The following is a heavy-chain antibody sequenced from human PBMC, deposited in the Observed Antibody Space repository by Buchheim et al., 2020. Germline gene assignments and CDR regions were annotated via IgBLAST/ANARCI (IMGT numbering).Heavy chain of an antibody. D-gene: IGHD3-3*01. Sequence: QQQLQESGPGLVKPSETLSLTCAVYGGSFSGYYWSWIRQPPGKGLEWIGEINHSGSTNYNPSLKSRVTISVDTSKNQFSLKLSSVTAADTAVYYCARDRTIFGVVIKSWYYYYGMDVWGQGTT. J-gene: IGHJ6*02. V-gene: IGHV4-34*01. CDR2: INHSGST. CDR3: ARDRTIFGVVIKSWYYYYGMDV. CDR1: GGSFSGYY.